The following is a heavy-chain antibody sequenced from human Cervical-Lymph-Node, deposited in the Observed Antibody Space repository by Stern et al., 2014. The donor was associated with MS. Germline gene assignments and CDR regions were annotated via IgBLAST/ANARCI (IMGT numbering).Heavy chain of an antibody. CDR1: GFTFGGYS. V-gene: IGHV3-9*01. Sequence: EVQLVESGGGLVQPGRSLRLSWVASGFTFGGYSLHWVRQAPGKSLAWVSGIRWNCGSRNSADSVKDRVTISRDNAKNSLYLQMSSLRPEDTAFYYCAKTLGRSYHDRFDMWGQGTMVIVSS. CDR2: IRWNCGSR. CDR3: AKTLGRSYHDRFDM. D-gene: IGHD3-16*02. J-gene: IGHJ3*02.